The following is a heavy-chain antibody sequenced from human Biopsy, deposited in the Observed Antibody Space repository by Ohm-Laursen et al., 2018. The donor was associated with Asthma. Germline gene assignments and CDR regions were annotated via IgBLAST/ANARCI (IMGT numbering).Heavy chain of an antibody. J-gene: IGHJ6*02. Sequence: SLRLSCAAPGFSFSDYYMTWTRQAPGKGLEWVSSISSSGSTTYPAESVKGRFTISRDNAQKSLFLQMGSLRAEDTAIYYCARVFESSEWGPFYHFGLDVWGQGTTVAVSS. D-gene: IGHD6-25*01. CDR1: GFSFSDYY. CDR2: ISSSGSTT. CDR3: ARVFESSEWGPFYHFGLDV. V-gene: IGHV3-11*01.